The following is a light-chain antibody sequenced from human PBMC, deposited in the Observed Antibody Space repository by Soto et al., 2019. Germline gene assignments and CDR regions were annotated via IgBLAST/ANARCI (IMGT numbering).Light chain of an antibody. CDR1: QSVSSS. Sequence: EIVMTQSPATLSLSPGEIATLSCRASQSVSSSLAWYQQKPGQAPRLLIYDASNRATGIPARFSGSGSGTDFTLTISSLEPEDFAVYYCQQRSTWPPFTFGPGTKVDIK. J-gene: IGKJ3*01. CDR2: DAS. CDR3: QQRSTWPPFT. V-gene: IGKV3-11*01.